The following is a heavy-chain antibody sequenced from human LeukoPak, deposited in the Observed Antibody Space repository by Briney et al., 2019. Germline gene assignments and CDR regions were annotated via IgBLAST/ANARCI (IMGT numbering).Heavy chain of an antibody. V-gene: IGHV3-23*01. CDR1: GFTFSTYA. J-gene: IGHJ4*02. CDR2: ISGSGAST. CDR3: AKQYDFWSGPDY. D-gene: IGHD3-3*01. Sequence: GGSLRLSCAASGFTFSTYAMYWVRQAPGKGLEWVSAISGSGASTYYADSVKGRFTISRDLSKNTLYLQMNSLRVEDTAVYYCAKQYDFWSGPDYWGQGTLVTVSS.